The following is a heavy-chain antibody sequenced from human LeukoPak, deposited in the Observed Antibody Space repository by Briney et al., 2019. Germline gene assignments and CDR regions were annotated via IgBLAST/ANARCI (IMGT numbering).Heavy chain of an antibody. J-gene: IGHJ4*02. CDR2: INLSTGDT. D-gene: IGHD3-10*01. CDR3: AIWAGGNAPMASFDY. V-gene: IGHV1-2*02. CDR1: GYIFIGDY. Sequence: ASVKVSCKPSGYIFIGDYMHWMRQAPGQGLEWMGWINLSTGDTNYAQKFQGRVTMTRDTSIRTAYMEMSRLRYDDTALYYCAIWAGGNAPMASFDYWGQGTLVTVSS.